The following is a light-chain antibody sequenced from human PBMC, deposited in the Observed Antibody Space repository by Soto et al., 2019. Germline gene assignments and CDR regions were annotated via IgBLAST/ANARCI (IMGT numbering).Light chain of an antibody. J-gene: IGKJ5*01. V-gene: IGKV3-15*01. CDR2: GAS. CDR1: QSVSSE. CDR3: QQYKSSPIT. Sequence: EIVMTQSRATLSVSPGERLTLYWRASQSVSSELAWYQQRPGQAPRLLMYGASTRETGIPARFSGSGAGTECTLTISGLQSEDSEIYFCQQYKSSPITFGQGTRLEIK.